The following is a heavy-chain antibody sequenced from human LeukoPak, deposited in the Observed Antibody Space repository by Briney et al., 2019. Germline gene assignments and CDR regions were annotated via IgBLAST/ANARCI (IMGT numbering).Heavy chain of an antibody. Sequence: GASVKVSCKASGYTFSSYHVSWVRQAPGQGLEWMGWISTYDGNTNYAQNFQGRVAMTTDTSTSTAHMELRSLRSDDTAVYYCARDFAAWYFDYWGQGTLVTVSS. CDR3: ARDFAAWYFDY. V-gene: IGHV1-18*01. CDR1: GYTFSSYH. CDR2: ISTYDGNT. D-gene: IGHD2-15*01. J-gene: IGHJ4*02.